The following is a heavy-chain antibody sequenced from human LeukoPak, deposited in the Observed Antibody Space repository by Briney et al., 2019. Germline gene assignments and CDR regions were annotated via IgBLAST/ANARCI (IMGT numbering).Heavy chain of an antibody. CDR1: GYTLTKLS. D-gene: IGHD3-22*01. V-gene: IGHV1-24*01. CDR2: FDPEDGET. Sequence: ASVKVSCKVSGYTLTKLSMHRVRQAPGKGLEWMGGFDPEDGETIYAQKFQGRVTMTEDTSTDTAYMELSSLRSEDTAVYYCATDPYYDGSGYYLIAHWGQGTLVTVSS. J-gene: IGHJ4*02. CDR3: ATDPYYDGSGYYLIAH.